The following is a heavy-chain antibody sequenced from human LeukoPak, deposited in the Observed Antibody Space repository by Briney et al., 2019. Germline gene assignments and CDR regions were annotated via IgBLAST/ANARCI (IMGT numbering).Heavy chain of an antibody. CDR1: GFIFSRYS. D-gene: IGHD3-16*01. V-gene: IGHV3-74*01. CDR3: VCLGLGGLSLD. CDR2: VNSDGSGT. J-gene: IGHJ4*02. Sequence: PGGSLRLSCAASGFIFSRYSMHWVRQAPGKGLVWVSHVNSDGSGTDYADSVKGRFTISRDNAKNTLYLQMNSLRVEDTAVYYCVCLGLGGLSLDWGQGTLVTVSS.